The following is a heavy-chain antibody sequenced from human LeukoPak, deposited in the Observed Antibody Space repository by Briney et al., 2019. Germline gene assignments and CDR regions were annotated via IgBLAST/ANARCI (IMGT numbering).Heavy chain of an antibody. J-gene: IGHJ4*02. V-gene: IGHV3-30*03. D-gene: IGHD6-13*01. CDR2: ISYDGSNK. CDR1: GFTFSSYG. CDR3: ARDLWGGSSSWSSALDY. Sequence: PGRSPRLSCAASGFTFSSYGMHWVRQAPGKGLEWVAVISYDGSNKYYADSVKGRFTISRDNSKNTLYLQMNSLRAEDTAVYYCARDLWGGSSSWSSALDYWGQGTLVTVSS.